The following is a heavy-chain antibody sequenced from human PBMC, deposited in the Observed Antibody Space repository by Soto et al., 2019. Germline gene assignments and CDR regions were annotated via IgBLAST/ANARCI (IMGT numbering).Heavy chain of an antibody. CDR3: ATSPGVGSGSYLDQRYYFDY. V-gene: IGHV1-24*01. J-gene: IGHJ4*02. D-gene: IGHD3-10*01. Sequence: ASVKVSCKVSGYTLTELSMHWARQAPGKGLEWMGGFDPEDGETIYAQKFQGRVTMTEDTSTDTAYMELSSLRSEDTAVYYCATSPGVGSGSYLDQRYYFDYRGQRTPVTVSS. CDR2: FDPEDGET. CDR1: GYTLTELS.